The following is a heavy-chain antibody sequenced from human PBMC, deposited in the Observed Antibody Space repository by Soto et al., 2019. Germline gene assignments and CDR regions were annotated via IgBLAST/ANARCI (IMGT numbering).Heavy chain of an antibody. J-gene: IGHJ5*02. D-gene: IGHD2-15*01. CDR2: IYHSGVT. CDR1: GDFISSGGYP. CDR3: ARGYCSGGACNTCFAP. V-gene: IGHV4-30-2*01. Sequence: QLQLQESGSGLVKPSQTLSVTCTVSGDFISSGGYPWNWIRQPPGKGLEWIGYIYHSGVTYYNPSLKSRVTISVDISMNQLSLNLTAVTAAATAVYSCARGYCSGGACNTCFAPWGQGTLVTVSS.